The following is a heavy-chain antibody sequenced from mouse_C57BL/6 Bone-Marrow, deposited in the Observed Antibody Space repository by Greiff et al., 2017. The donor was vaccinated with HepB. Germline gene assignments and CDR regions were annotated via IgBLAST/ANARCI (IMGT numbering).Heavy chain of an antibody. D-gene: IGHD1-1*01. Sequence: QVQLKESGAELARPGASVKLSCKASGYTFTSYGISWVKQRTGQGLEWIGEIYPRSGNTYYNEKFKGKATLTADKSSSTAYMELRSLTSEDSAVYFCAYYYGSSSNWYFDVWGTGTTVTVSS. CDR3: AYYYGSSSNWYFDV. CDR2: IYPRSGNT. V-gene: IGHV1-81*01. J-gene: IGHJ1*03. CDR1: GYTFTSYG.